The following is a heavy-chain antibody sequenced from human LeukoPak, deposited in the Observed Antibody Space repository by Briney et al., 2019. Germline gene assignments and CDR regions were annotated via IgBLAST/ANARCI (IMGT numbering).Heavy chain of an antibody. D-gene: IGHD6-13*01. CDR1: GFTLSTYW. J-gene: IGHJ4*02. CDR2: INRDGSST. Sequence: GGSLRLSCAASGFTLSTYWMHWVRQGPGKGLGWVSCINRDGSSTTYADSVKGPFTISRDTAKNTLYLQMNTLRVEDTAVYYCARGSWSAADTNIDYWGQGTLVTVSS. CDR3: ARGSWSAADTNIDY. V-gene: IGHV3-74*01.